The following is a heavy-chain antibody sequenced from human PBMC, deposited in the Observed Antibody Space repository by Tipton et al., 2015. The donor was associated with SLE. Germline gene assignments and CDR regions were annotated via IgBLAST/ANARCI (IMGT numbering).Heavy chain of an antibody. CDR1: GFTFSSYS. CDR3: ARDRGRDGYNYYFDY. D-gene: IGHD5-24*01. J-gene: IGHJ4*02. V-gene: IGHV3-21*01. CDR2: ISSSSSYI. Sequence: GSLRLSCAASGFTFSSYSMNWVRQAPGKGLEWVSSISSSSSYIYYADSVKGRFTISRDNAKNSLYLQMNSLRAEDTAVYYCARDRGRDGYNYYFDYWGQGTLVTVSS.